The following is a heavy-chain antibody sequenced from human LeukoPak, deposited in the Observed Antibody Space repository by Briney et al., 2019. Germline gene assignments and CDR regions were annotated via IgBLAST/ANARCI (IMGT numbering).Heavy chain of an antibody. V-gene: IGHV1-8*01. Sequence: ASVKVSCKASGYTFTSYDINWVRQAPGQGLEWMGWMNPNSGNTGYAQKFQGRVTMTRNTSISTAYMELSSLRSEDTAVYYCARGVDLRLLWFGELYMADYWGQGTLVTVSS. CDR2: MNPNSGNT. CDR3: ARGVDLRLLWFGELYMADY. J-gene: IGHJ4*02. CDR1: GYTFTSYD. D-gene: IGHD3-10*01.